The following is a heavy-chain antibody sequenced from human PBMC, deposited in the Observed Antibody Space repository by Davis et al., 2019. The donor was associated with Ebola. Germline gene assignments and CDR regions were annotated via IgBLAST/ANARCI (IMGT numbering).Heavy chain of an antibody. CDR1: GFTFSSYG. D-gene: IGHD3-22*01. CDR3: ARALQYYYDSSGDAFDI. Sequence: GESLKISCAASGFTFSSYGMHWVRQAPGKGLEWVAVIWYDGSNKYYADSVKGRFTISRDNSKNTLYLQMNSLRAEDTAVYYCARALQYYYDSSGDAFDIWGQGTMVTVSS. J-gene: IGHJ3*02. V-gene: IGHV3-33*01. CDR2: IWYDGSNK.